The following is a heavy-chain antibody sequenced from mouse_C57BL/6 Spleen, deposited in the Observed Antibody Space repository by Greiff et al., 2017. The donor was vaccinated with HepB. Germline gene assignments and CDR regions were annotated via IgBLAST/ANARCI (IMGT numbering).Heavy chain of an antibody. CDR3: AIFTTVVSEDYYFDY. CDR1: GYTFTSYW. D-gene: IGHD1-1*01. J-gene: IGHJ2*01. V-gene: IGHV1-50*01. CDR2: IDPSDSYT. Sequence: QVQLQQPGAELVKPGASVKLSCKASGYTFTSYWMQWVKQRPGQGLEWIGEIDPSDSYTNYNQKFKGKATLTEDTSSSTAYMQLSSLTSEDSAVYYCAIFTTVVSEDYYFDYWGQGTTLTVSS.